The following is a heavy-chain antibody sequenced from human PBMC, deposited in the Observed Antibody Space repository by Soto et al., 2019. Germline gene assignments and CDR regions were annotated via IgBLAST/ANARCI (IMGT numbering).Heavy chain of an antibody. D-gene: IGHD4-17*01. CDR3: ARDPFTVTTVTLDY. Sequence: QVQLVESGGGVVQPGRSLRLSCAASGFTFSSYAMHWVRQAPGKGLEWVAVISYDGSNKYYADSVKGRFTISRDNSKNTLYLQMNSLRAEDTAVYYCARDPFTVTTVTLDYWGQGTLVTVSS. CDR1: GFTFSSYA. V-gene: IGHV3-30-3*01. CDR2: ISYDGSNK. J-gene: IGHJ4*02.